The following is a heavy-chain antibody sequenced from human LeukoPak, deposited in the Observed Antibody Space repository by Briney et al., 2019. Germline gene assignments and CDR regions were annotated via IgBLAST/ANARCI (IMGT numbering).Heavy chain of an antibody. CDR2: IKQDGSEK. D-gene: IGHD3-22*01. J-gene: IGHJ4*02. CDR3: ARDYYDSSGYFDY. Sequence: GGSLRLSCAASGFTFSRYWMSWVRQAPGKGLEWVANIKQDGSEKYYVDSVKGRFTISRDNAKNSLYLQMNSPRAEDTAVYYCARDYYDSSGYFDYWGQGTLVTVSS. CDR1: GFTFSRYW. V-gene: IGHV3-7*01.